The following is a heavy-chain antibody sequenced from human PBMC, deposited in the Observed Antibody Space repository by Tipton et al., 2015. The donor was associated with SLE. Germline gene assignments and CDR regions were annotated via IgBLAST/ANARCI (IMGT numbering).Heavy chain of an antibody. CDR3: ARYYDFWSGALGY. Sequence: TLSLTCTVSGGSISSGSYYWSWIRQPAGKGLEWIGRIYTSGSTNYNPSLKSRVTISVDKSKNQLSLKLSSVTPADTAVYYCARYYDFWSGALGYWGQGTLVTVSS. CDR2: IYTSGST. V-gene: IGHV4-61*02. J-gene: IGHJ4*02. CDR1: GGSISSGSYY. D-gene: IGHD3-3*01.